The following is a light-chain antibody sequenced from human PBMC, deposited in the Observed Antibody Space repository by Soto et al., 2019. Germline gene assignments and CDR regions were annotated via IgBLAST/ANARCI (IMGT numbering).Light chain of an antibody. J-gene: IGLJ3*02. CDR1: SSNIGAGYD. Sequence: QSVLTQPPSVSGAPGQRVTISCTGSSSNIGAGYDVHWYQQLPGTAPKLLIYGNSNRPSGVPDRFSGSKSGTSASLAITGLQAEDEADYYCQSYDSSLSERVFGGGTKLTVL. CDR2: GNS. V-gene: IGLV1-40*01. CDR3: QSYDSSLSERV.